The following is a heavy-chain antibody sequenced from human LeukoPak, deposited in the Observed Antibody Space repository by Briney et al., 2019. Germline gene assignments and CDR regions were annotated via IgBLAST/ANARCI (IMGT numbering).Heavy chain of an antibody. CDR3: ARKGLISSGYYDAFDI. CDR1: GGSISSGDYY. D-gene: IGHD3-22*01. CDR2: IYYSGST. J-gene: IGHJ3*02. Sequence: SETLSLTCTVSGGSISSGDYYWSWIRQPPGKGLEWIGYIYYSGSTYYNPPLKSRVTISVDTSKNQFSLKLSSVTAADTAVYYCARKGLISSGYYDAFDIWGQGTMVTVSS. V-gene: IGHV4-30-4*08.